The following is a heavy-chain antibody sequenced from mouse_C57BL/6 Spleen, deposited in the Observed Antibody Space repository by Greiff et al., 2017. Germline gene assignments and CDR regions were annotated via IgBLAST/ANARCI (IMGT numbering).Heavy chain of an antibody. CDR2: IWSGGNT. CDR1: GFSLTSYG. D-gene: IGHD2-4*01. V-gene: IGHV2-2*01. CDR3: ARSMITRAMDY. Sequence: VMLVESGPGLVQPSQSLSITCTVSGFSLTSYGVHWVRQSPGKGLEWLGVIWSGGNTDYNAAFISRLSISKDNSKSQVFFKMNSLQADDTAIYYCARSMITRAMDYWGQGTSVTVSS. J-gene: IGHJ4*01.